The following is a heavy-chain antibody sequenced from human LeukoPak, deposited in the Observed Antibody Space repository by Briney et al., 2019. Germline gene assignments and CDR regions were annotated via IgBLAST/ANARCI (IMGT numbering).Heavy chain of an antibody. CDR2: FIPIFGTA. D-gene: IGHD4-11*01. Sequence: PGKVSCKAVGATFSRYANSWVRQAPGQGLEWMGGFIPIFGTANYAQEVDGRVTITADEATSTSYMELSSLRSEDTAVYYCARVHSNYVSPYYYYYYMDVWGKGTTVTVSS. V-gene: IGHV1-69*01. J-gene: IGHJ6*03. CDR1: GATFSRYA. CDR3: ARVHSNYVSPYYYYYYMDV.